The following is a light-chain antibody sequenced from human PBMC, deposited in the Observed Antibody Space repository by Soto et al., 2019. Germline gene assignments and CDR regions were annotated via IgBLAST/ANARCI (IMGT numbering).Light chain of an antibody. CDR3: CSYAGSYTYV. J-gene: IGLJ1*01. V-gene: IGLV2-11*01. Sequence: QSALTQPPSVSGSPGQSVTISCTGTSSDVGDYNYVSWYQQHPGKAPKVMIYDVNKRPSGVPDRFSGSKSGNTASLTISGLQADDEADYYCCSYAGSYTYVLGTGNKLTVL. CDR2: DVN. CDR1: SSDVGDYNY.